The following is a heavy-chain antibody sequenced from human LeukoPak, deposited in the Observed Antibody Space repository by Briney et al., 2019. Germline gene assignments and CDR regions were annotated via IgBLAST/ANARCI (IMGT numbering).Heavy chain of an antibody. CDR1: GYSISSGYY. D-gene: IGHD1-1*01. CDR3: ARGFYIAKNAGVFDM. CDR2: IYHSGST. J-gene: IGHJ3*02. Sequence: SETLSLTCTVSGYSISSGYYWGWIRQPPGKGLEWIGSIYHSGSTYYNPSLKSRVTISVDTSKNQFSLKLSSVTAADTAVYYCARGFYIAKNAGVFDMWGQGTMVTVSS. V-gene: IGHV4-38-2*02.